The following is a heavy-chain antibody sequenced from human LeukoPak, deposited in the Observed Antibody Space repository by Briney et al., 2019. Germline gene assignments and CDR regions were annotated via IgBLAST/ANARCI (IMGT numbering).Heavy chain of an antibody. D-gene: IGHD4-17*01. CDR2: ISGSGSGT. CDR1: GFTFSSYA. CDR3: AYGDYLR. Sequence: GGSLRLSCAASGFTFSSYAMSWVRQAPGKGLEWVSLISGSGSGTYYADSVRGRFTISRDNSKNTLYLQMNSLRGEDTAVYYCAYGDYLRWGQGTLVTVSS. J-gene: IGHJ4*02. V-gene: IGHV3-23*01.